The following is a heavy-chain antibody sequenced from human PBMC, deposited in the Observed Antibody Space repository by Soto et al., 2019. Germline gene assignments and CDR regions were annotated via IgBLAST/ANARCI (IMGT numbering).Heavy chain of an antibody. V-gene: IGHV4-39*01. CDR2: IYYSGST. CDR3: ARQEGIAAAGSMDV. D-gene: IGHD6-13*01. CDR1: GGSISSSSYY. Sequence: LTCTVSGGSISSSSYYWGWIRQPPGKGLEWIGSIYYSGSTYYNPSLKSRVTISVDTSKNQFSLKLGSVTAADTAVYYCARQEGIAAAGSMDVWGQGTTVTVSS. J-gene: IGHJ6*02.